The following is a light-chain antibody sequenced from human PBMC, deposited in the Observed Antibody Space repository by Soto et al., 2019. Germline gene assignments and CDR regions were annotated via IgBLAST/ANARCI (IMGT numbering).Light chain of an antibody. V-gene: IGLV3-21*04. CDR2: YDS. CDR1: NIGSKS. CDR3: QVWDSSSDHWAV. J-gene: IGLJ2*01. Sequence: SYELTQPPSVSVAPGKTARITCGGNNIGSKSVHWYQQKPGQAPVLVIYYDSDRPSGIPERFSGSNSGNTATLTISRVEAGDEADYDCQVWDSSSDHWAVFGGGTKLTVL.